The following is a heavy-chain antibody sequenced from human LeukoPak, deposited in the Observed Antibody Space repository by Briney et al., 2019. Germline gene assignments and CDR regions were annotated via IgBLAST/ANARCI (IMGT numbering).Heavy chain of an antibody. CDR3: ARDPYGRSHIFDY. V-gene: IGHV3-7*01. CDR2: IKQDGSEK. CDR1: GFTFNKFW. D-gene: IGHD3-10*01. Sequence: GGSLRLSCAASGFTFNKFWMRWVRQASGKGLEWVANIKQDGSEKYYVDSVKGPFTISRDNAKKSTYLQMSSLRGEDTAVYYCARDPYGRSHIFDYWGQGTLVTVSS. J-gene: IGHJ4*02.